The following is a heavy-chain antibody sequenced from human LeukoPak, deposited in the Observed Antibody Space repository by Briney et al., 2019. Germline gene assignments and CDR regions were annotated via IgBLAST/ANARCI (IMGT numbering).Heavy chain of an antibody. V-gene: IGHV4-38-2*01. Sequence: SETLSLTCAVSGYSISSGYYWGWIRQPPGKGLEWIGSIYHTGSSYYNPSLKSRVTISVDTSKNQFSLKLSSVTAADTAVYYCGRGRGYCSSTSCYHRWFDPWGQGTLVTVSS. CDR1: GYSISSGYY. CDR3: GRGRGYCSSTSCYHRWFDP. D-gene: IGHD2-2*01. J-gene: IGHJ5*02. CDR2: IYHTGSS.